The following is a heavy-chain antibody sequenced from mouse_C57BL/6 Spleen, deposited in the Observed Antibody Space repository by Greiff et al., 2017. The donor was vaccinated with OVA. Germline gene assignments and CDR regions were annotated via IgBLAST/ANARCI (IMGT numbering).Heavy chain of an antibody. Sequence: EVKLQESGGGLVKPGGSLKLSCAASGFTFSDYGMHWVRQAPEKGLEWVAYISSGSSTIYYADTVKGRFTISRDNAKNTLFLQMTRLRSEDTAMYYCASQRYAMDYWGQGTSVTVSS. J-gene: IGHJ4*01. CDR1: GFTFSDYG. CDR2: ISSGSSTI. CDR3: ASQRYAMDY. V-gene: IGHV5-17*01.